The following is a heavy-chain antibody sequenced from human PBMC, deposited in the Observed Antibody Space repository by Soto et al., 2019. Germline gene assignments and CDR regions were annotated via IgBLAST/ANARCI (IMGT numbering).Heavy chain of an antibody. CDR2: IWYDGSNK. V-gene: IGHV3-33*08. D-gene: IGHD5-12*01. J-gene: IGHJ4*02. Sequence: PGGSLRLSCAASGFTFSSYGMHWVRQAPGKGLEWVAVIWYDGSNKYYADSVKGRFTISRDNSKNTLYLQMNSLRAEDTAVYYCARDGIIVATGYYFDYWGQGTLVTVSS. CDR1: GFTFSSYG. CDR3: ARDGIIVATGYYFDY.